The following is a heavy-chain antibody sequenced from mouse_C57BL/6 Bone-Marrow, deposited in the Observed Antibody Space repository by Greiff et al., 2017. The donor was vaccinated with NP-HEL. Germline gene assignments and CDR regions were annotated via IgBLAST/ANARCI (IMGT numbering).Heavy chain of an antibody. Sequence: QVQLQQSGAELMKPGASVKLSCKATGYTFTGYWIAWVKQRPGHGLEWIGEIFTGSGSTNYNEKFKGKATFTADRSSNTAYMQLSSLTTEDSAIYYCARKIGLRSYAMDYWGQGTSVTVSS. J-gene: IGHJ4*01. CDR3: ARKIGLRSYAMDY. V-gene: IGHV1-9*01. D-gene: IGHD2-4*01. CDR2: IFTGSGST. CDR1: GYTFTGYW.